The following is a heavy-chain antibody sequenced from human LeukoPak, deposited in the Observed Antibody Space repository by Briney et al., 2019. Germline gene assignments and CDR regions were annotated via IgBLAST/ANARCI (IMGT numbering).Heavy chain of an antibody. D-gene: IGHD1-26*01. CDR3: ARGPWSGSYYFDY. CDR1: GYTFTSYD. CDR2: MNPNSGNT. V-gene: IGHV1-8*01. Sequence: EASVTVSCKASGYTFTSYDINWVRQATGRGLEWMGWMNPNSGNTGYAQKFQGRVTTTRNTSISTAYMELSSLRSEDTAVYYCARGPWSGSYYFDYWGQGTLVTVSS. J-gene: IGHJ4*02.